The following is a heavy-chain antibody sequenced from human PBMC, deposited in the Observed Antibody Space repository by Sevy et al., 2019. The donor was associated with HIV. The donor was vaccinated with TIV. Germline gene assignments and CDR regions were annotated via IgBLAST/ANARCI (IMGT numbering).Heavy chain of an antibody. J-gene: IGHJ6*03. CDR3: ARRSRYCSSTSCREGYYYYMDV. Sequence: SETLSLTCTVSGGSISSYYWSWIRQPPGKGLEWIGYIYYSGSTNYNPSLKSRVTISVDTSKNQFSRKLGSVTAADTAVYYCARRSRYCSSTSCREGYYYYMDVWGKGTTVTVSS. V-gene: IGHV4-59*01. CDR1: GGSISSYY. D-gene: IGHD2-2*01. CDR2: IYYSGST.